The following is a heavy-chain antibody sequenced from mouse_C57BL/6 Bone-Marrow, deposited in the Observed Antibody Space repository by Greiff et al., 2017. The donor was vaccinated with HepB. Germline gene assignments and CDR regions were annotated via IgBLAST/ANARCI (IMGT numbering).Heavy chain of an antibody. V-gene: IGHV3-6*01. CDR3: AREGTTVVAYYAMDY. Sequence: EVKLVESGPGLVKPSQSLSLTCSVTGYSITSGYYWNWIRQFPGNKLEWMGYISYDGSNNYNPTLKNRISITRDTSKNQFLLKLNSVTTEDTATYYCAREGTTVVAYYAMDYWGQGTSVTVSS. D-gene: IGHD1-1*01. CDR2: ISYDGSN. CDR1: GYSITSGYY. J-gene: IGHJ4*01.